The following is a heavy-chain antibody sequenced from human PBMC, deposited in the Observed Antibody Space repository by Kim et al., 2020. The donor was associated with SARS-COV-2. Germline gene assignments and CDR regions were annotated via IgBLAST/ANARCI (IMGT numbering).Heavy chain of an antibody. D-gene: IGHD6-19*01. V-gene: IGHV3-11*04. J-gene: IGHJ5*02. CDR3: ARNLGGVAGTHNWFDP. Sequence: SVKGRFTITRDNAKNSLYLQRNSLRAEDTAVYYCARNLGGVAGTHNWFDPWGQGTLVTVSS.